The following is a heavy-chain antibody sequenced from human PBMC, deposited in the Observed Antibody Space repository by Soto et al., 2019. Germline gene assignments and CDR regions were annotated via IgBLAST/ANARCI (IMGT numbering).Heavy chain of an antibody. D-gene: IGHD3-3*01. CDR1: GFTFSSYS. J-gene: IGHJ4*02. Sequence: EVQLVESGGGLVQPGGSLRLSCAASGFTFSSYSMNWVRQAPGKGLEWVSYISSSSSTIYYADSVKGRFTISRDNAKNSLYLQMNSLRDEDTAVYYCARDRNDFWSGYSFDYWGQGTLVTVSS. CDR3: ARDRNDFWSGYSFDY. V-gene: IGHV3-48*02. CDR2: ISSSSSTI.